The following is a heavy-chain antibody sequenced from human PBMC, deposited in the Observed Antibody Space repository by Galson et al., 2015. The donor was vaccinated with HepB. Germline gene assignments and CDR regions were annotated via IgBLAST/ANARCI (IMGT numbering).Heavy chain of an antibody. Sequence: SLRLSCAASGFTFSNAWTSWVRQAPGKGLEWVGRIKSKTDGGTTDYAAPVKGRFTISRDDSKNTLYLQMNSLKTEDTAVYYCTTVEGAPYYYYYYMDVWGKGTTVTVSS. V-gene: IGHV3-15*01. CDR2: IKSKTDGGTT. J-gene: IGHJ6*03. CDR1: GFTFSNAW. CDR3: TTVEGAPYYYYYYMDV. D-gene: IGHD3-16*01.